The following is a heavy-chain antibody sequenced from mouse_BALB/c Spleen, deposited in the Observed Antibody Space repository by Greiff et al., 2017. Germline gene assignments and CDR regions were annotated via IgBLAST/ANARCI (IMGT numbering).Heavy chain of an antibody. V-gene: IGHV14-3*02. Sequence: VQLQQSGAELVKPGASVKLSCTASGFNIKDTYMHWVKQRPEQGLEWIGRIDPANGNTKYDPKFQGKATITADTSSNTAYLQLSSLTSEDTAVYYCARGRDSSGRYAMDYWGQGTSVTVSS. CDR2: IDPANGNT. CDR3: ARGRDSSGRYAMDY. J-gene: IGHJ4*01. CDR1: GFNIKDTY. D-gene: IGHD3-2*01.